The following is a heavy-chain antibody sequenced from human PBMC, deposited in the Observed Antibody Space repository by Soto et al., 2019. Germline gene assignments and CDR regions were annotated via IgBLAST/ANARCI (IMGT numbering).Heavy chain of an antibody. Sequence: PSETLSLTCTVSGGSISDYYWNWIRQPPGKGLEWIGFIHYTGNTNYNPSLKSRVAISVDTSKNQFSVKLTSVTAADTAVYYCARGTPYHRNDDWFDTWGQGTLVTVSS. CDR2: IHYTGNT. CDR1: GGSISDYY. V-gene: IGHV4-59*01. J-gene: IGHJ5*02. CDR3: ARGTPYHRNDDWFDT.